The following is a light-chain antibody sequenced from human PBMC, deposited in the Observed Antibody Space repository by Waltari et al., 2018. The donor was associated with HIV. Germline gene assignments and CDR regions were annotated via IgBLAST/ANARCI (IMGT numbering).Light chain of an antibody. CDR1: TRVIGDF. Sequence: SALTQPASVSGSLGQSVTIPCTRATRVIGDFVSWSPQLPGRAPQLLFSGVTRRASGMSHRFFASKSGATASQTISRLQADDEGCYYCSSTADLESVTFGGGT. CDR3: SSTADLESVT. J-gene: IGLJ2*01. CDR2: GVT. V-gene: IGLV2-14*03.